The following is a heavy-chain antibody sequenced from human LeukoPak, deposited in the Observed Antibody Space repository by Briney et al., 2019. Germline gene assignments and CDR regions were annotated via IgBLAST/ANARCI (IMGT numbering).Heavy chain of an antibody. D-gene: IGHD1-26*01. Sequence: PGGSLRLSCAASGFTFRTYWMAWVRQAPGKGLEWVANIKGDESARHQADSVKGRFTISRDNARNSVYLQMSSLRGEDTAVYYCARDVGGSLDYWGQGTLVTVSS. CDR2: IKGDESAR. V-gene: IGHV3-7*01. CDR3: ARDVGGSLDY. CDR1: GFTFRTYW. J-gene: IGHJ4*02.